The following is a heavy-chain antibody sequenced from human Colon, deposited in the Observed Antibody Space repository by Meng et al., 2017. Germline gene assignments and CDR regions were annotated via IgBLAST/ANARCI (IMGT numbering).Heavy chain of an antibody. CDR2: IYYSGTT. V-gene: IGHV4-61*01. J-gene: IGHJ4*02. D-gene: IGHD1-14*01. CDR1: GCSVSSGTYY. CDR3: ARDRVPGKY. Sequence: QVQLQESGPGLVRPSETLSLTCTVSGCSVSSGTYYWSRIRQPPGKGLEWIGCIYYSGTTNYNPSLKSRVTISVDTSKNQFSLKLSSVTPADTAVYFCARDRVPGKYWGQGTLVTVSS.